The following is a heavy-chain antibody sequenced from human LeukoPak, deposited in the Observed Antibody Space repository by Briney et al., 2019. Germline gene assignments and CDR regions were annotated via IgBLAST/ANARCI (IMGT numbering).Heavy chain of an antibody. J-gene: IGHJ5*02. D-gene: IGHD6-13*01. V-gene: IGHV4-59*11. CDR2: IYYSGST. Sequence: SETLSLTCTVSGGSTSSHCWSWIRQPPGKGLEWIGYIYYSGSTNYNPSLKSRVTISVDTSKNQFSLKLSSVTAADTAVYYCARDLGSSWYGNNWFDPWGQGTLVTVSS. CDR1: GGSTSSHC. CDR3: ARDLGSSWYGNNWFDP.